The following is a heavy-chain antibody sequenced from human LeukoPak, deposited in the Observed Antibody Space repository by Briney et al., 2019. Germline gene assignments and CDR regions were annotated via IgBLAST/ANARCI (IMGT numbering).Heavy chain of an antibody. J-gene: IGHJ5*02. CDR3: ARADGSGWPLNWFDP. CDR2: IRYDGGNQ. V-gene: IGHV3-30*02. Sequence: GGSLRLSCAASGFTFSSYGMHWVRQTPGKGLECVAFIRYDGGNQYYTDSVKGRFTISRDNSKNTIYLQMNSLRAEDTAVYYCARADGSGWPLNWFDPWGQGTLVTVSS. CDR1: GFTFSSYG. D-gene: IGHD6-19*01.